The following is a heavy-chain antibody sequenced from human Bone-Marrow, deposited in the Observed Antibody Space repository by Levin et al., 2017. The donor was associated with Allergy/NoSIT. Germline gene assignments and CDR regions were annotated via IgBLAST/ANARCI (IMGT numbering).Heavy chain of an antibody. CDR1: GFTFSSYG. CDR2: IWYDGSNK. Sequence: GGSLRLSCAASGFTFSSYGMHWVRQAPGKGLEWVAVIWYDGSNKYYADSVKGRFTISRDNSKNTLYLQMNSLRAEDTAVYYCARLPGGSGIAVAGTNYYYYGMDVWGQGTTVTVSS. CDR3: ARLPGGSGIAVAGTNYYYYGMDV. D-gene: IGHD6-19*01. V-gene: IGHV3-33*01. J-gene: IGHJ6*02.